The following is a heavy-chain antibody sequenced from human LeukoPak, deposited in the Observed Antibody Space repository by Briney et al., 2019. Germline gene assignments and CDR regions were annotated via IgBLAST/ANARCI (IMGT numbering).Heavy chain of an antibody. CDR3: ARDEKDGPLWY. CDR1: GFTFYDYA. V-gene: IGHV3-9*01. Sequence: GGSLRLSCAASGFTFYDYAMHWVRQAPGKGLEWVSGISWNSGSIVYADSVKGRFTISRDNARNFIYLQVNSLRAEDTAIYYCARDEKDGPLWYWGQGILVFVSS. D-gene: IGHD2-15*01. CDR2: ISWNSGSI. J-gene: IGHJ4*02.